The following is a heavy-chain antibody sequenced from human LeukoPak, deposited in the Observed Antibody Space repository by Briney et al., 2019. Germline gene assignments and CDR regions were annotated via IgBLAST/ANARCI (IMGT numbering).Heavy chain of an antibody. D-gene: IGHD6-6*01. J-gene: IGHJ4*02. CDR2: ISPTGSTT. V-gene: IGHV3-74*03. Sequence: GGSLRLSCTASGFSFSGHWMHWARHRPGKGLVWVSRISPTGSTTTYADSVKGRFTVSRDNAKNTLYLQVNNLRAEDPAVYYRARGPNSNWSGLDFWGQGTLLTVSS. CDR3: ARGPNSNWSGLDF. CDR1: GFSFSGHW.